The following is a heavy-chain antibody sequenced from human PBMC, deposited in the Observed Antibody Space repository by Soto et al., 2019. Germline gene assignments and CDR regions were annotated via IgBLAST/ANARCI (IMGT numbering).Heavy chain of an antibody. Sequence: SETLSLTCTVSGVSISSGGYYWGWIRQHPGKGLEWIGNIYYSGRTYYNPSLKSRLLMSVDTSKNHFSLNLNSVTAADTAMYFCASVVGGDSAHSFDYWGQGVLATVSS. J-gene: IGHJ4*02. D-gene: IGHD2-21*02. CDR3: ASVVGGDSAHSFDY. V-gene: IGHV4-31*03. CDR2: IYYSGRT. CDR1: GVSISSGGYY.